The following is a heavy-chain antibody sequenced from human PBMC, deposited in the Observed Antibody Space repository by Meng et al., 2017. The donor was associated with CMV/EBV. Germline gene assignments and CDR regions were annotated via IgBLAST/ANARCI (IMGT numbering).Heavy chain of an antibody. V-gene: IGHV4-30-4*08. CDR3: ARVGRTSCYDY. CDR2: IYYSGST. CDR1: GVSITMGYYS. Sequence: QRQQSGPGPVKPSQSLSLTCPVSGVSITMGYYSWCWIRQPPGKGLEWIGYIYYSGSTYYNPSLKSRVTISVDTSKNQFSLKLSSVTAADTAVYYCARVGRTSCYDYWGQGTLVTVSS. D-gene: IGHD2-2*01. J-gene: IGHJ4*02.